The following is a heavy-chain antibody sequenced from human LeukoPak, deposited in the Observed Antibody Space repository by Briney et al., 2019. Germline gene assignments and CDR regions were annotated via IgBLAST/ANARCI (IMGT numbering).Heavy chain of an antibody. D-gene: IGHD5-18*01. CDR2: FYYSGSP. CDR3: ARLDTAMAPDY. V-gene: IGHV4-39*07. CDR1: GGSISSTSYY. Sequence: SETLSLTCTASGGSISSTSYYWGWIRQPPGKGLEWIGSFYYSGSPKYNPSLKSRVALSLDTSKNQFSLRLTSVTAADTAVYYCARLDTAMAPDYWGQGTLVTVSS. J-gene: IGHJ4*02.